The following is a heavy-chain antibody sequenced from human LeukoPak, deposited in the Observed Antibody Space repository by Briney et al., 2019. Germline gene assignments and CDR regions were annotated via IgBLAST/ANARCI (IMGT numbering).Heavy chain of an antibody. D-gene: IGHD6-6*01. J-gene: IGHJ5*02. Sequence: SETLSLTCTVSGGSISSYYWSWIRQPPGKGLEWIGYIYYSGTTNYNPSLKSRVTISVDTSKNQFSLKLSSVTAADTAVYYCARGEYSSSSALYAWGQGTLVTVSS. CDR1: GGSISSYY. CDR2: IYYSGTT. V-gene: IGHV4-59*01. CDR3: ARGEYSSSSALYA.